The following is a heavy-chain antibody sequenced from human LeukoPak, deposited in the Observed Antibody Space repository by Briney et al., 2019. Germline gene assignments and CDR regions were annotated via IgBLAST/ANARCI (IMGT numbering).Heavy chain of an antibody. V-gene: IGHV4-39*01. Sequence: SETLSLTCTVSGDSISSSSYYWVWLRQPPGKGLEWIATIHYTGSTYYNPSLKSRVTISVDTSKNQFSLKLSSVTAADTAMYYCARGAAAAFDPWGQGTLVTVSS. D-gene: IGHD6-13*01. CDR3: ARGAAAAFDP. CDR1: GDSISSSSYY. CDR2: IHYTGST. J-gene: IGHJ5*02.